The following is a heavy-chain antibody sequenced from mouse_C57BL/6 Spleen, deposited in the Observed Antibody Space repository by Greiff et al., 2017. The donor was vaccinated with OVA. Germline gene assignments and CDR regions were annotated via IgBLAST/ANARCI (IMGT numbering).Heavy chain of an antibody. D-gene: IGHD1-1*01. V-gene: IGHV1-26*01. J-gene: IGHJ4*01. CDR1: GYTFTDYY. Sequence: EVKLQQSGPELVKPGASVKISCKASGYTFTDYYMNWVKQSHGKSLEWIGDINPNNGGTSYNQKFKGKATLTVDKSSSTAYMELRSLTSEDSAVYYCARYGTRAMDYWGQGTSVTVSS. CDR2: INPNNGGT. CDR3: ARYGTRAMDY.